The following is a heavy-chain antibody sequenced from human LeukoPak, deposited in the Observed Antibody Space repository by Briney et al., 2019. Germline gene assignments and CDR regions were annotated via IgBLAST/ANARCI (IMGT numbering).Heavy chain of an antibody. J-gene: IGHJ4*02. Sequence: GASVKVSCKASGYTFTSYGISWVRQAPGQGLEWMGWISAYNGNTNYAQKLQGRDTMTTDTSTSTAYMELRSLRSDDTAVYYCARENGYSGYDYGWFDYWGQGTLVTVSS. CDR1: GYTFTSYG. V-gene: IGHV1-18*01. D-gene: IGHD5-12*01. CDR3: ARENGYSGYDYGWFDY. CDR2: ISAYNGNT.